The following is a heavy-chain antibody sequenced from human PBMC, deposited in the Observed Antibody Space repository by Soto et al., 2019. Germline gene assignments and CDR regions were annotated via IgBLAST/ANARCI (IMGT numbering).Heavy chain of an antibody. V-gene: IGHV4-4*02. CDR1: GGSISSSNW. Sequence: SETLSLTCAVSGGSISSSNWWSWVRQPPGKGLEWIGEIYHSGSTNYNPSLKSRVTISVDKSKNQFSLKLSSVTAADTAVYYCARRYYDFFQNWFDPWGQGTLVPVSS. CDR2: IYHSGST. CDR3: ARRYYDFFQNWFDP. J-gene: IGHJ5*02. D-gene: IGHD3-3*01.